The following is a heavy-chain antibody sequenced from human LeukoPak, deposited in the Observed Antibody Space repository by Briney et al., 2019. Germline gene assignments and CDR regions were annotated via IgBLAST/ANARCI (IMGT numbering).Heavy chain of an antibody. J-gene: IGHJ4*02. CDR2: ISQSGST. V-gene: IGHV4-38-2*01. CDR3: VRMDGY. CDR1: GHSINRGYY. D-gene: IGHD2-2*03. Sequence: PSETLSLTCVVSGHSINRGYYWGWMRQPPGKGLEWIGSISQSGSTSYNASLKSRVTMPVDTSKNQFSLKLKSVTATDTAVYYCVRMDGYWGQGTLVTVSS.